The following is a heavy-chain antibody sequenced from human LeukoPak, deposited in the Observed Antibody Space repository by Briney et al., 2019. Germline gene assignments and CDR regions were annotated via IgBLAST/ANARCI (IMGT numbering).Heavy chain of an antibody. CDR3: ARDYGDSH. CDR1: GFTFSNYY. D-gene: IGHD4-17*01. CDR2: IKPDGSDK. V-gene: IGHV3-7*03. Sequence: GGSLRLSCVASGFTFSNYYMAWVRQAPGKGPEWVANIKPDGSDKYYVNSVKGRFTISRDNAESSLYLQMNSLRAEDTAVYYCARDYGDSHWGQGTLVTVSS. J-gene: IGHJ4*02.